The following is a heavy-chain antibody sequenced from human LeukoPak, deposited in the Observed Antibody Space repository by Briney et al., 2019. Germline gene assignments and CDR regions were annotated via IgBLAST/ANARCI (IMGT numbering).Heavy chain of an antibody. Sequence: SETLSLTCAVYGGSFSGYYWSWIRQPPGKGQEWIGEINHSGSTDYNPSLESRVTISIDTSKDQFSLKVTSVTAADTAVYYCARTRSSIAARPPGPPFDYWGQGSLVTVSS. D-gene: IGHD6-6*01. CDR3: ARTRSSIAARPPGPPFDY. V-gene: IGHV4-34*01. J-gene: IGHJ4*02. CDR1: GGSFSGYY. CDR2: INHSGST.